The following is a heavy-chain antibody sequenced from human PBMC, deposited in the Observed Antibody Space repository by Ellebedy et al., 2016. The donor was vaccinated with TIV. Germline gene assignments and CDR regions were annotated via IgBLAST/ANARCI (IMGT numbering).Heavy chain of an antibody. D-gene: IGHD1-26*01. CDR3: ARAPRGWEPYFDY. V-gene: IGHV1-69*13. CDR2: IIPIFGTA. J-gene: IGHJ4*02. Sequence: SVKVSXXASGGTFSSYAISWVRQAPGQGLEWMGGIIPIFGTANYAQKFQGRVTITADESTSTAYMELSSLRSEDTAVYYCARAPRGWEPYFDYWGQGTLVTVSS. CDR1: GGTFSSYA.